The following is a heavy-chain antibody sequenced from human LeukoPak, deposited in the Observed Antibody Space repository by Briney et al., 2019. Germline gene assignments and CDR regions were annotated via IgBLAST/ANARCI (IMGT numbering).Heavy chain of an antibody. CDR1: EFTFNTYT. CDR3: ARTYFDILTGYNPYFDY. Sequence: PGGSLRLSCAASEFTFNTYTMNWVRQAPGKGLEWVSYSADSVKGRFTISRDNAENLLYLQMSSLRAEDTAVYYCARTYFDILTGYNPYFDYWGQGILVTVSS. D-gene: IGHD3-9*01. J-gene: IGHJ4*02. V-gene: IGHV3-21*01.